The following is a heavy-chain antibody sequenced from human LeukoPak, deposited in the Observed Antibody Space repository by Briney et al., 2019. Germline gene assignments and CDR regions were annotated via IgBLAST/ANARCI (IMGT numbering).Heavy chain of an antibody. J-gene: IGHJ6*02. CDR2: IKSKTDGGTT. D-gene: IGHD3-10*01. Sequence: GGSLRLSCAASGFTFSNAWMSWVRQAPGKGLEWVGRIKSKTDGGTTDYAAPVKGRFTISRDDSKNTLYLQMNSLKTEDTAVYYCGPAGYYCGMDVWGQGTTVTVSS. CDR1: GFTFSNAW. CDR3: GPAGYYCGMDV. V-gene: IGHV3-15*01.